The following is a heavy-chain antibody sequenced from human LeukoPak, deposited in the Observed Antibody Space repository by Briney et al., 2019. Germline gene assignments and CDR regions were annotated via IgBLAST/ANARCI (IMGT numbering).Heavy chain of an antibody. J-gene: IGHJ4*02. CDR2: IDSGSDDI. Sequence: GRSLRLSCAASGFTFSSYAMHWVRQAPGKGLEWVSYIDSGSDDIHYADSVRGRFTISRDNAKNTLYLQMKSLRVEDTAVYYCARDTYQPSLIDYWGQGTLVTVSS. CDR3: ARDTYQPSLIDY. V-gene: IGHV3-21*05. CDR1: GFTFSSYA. D-gene: IGHD2-2*01.